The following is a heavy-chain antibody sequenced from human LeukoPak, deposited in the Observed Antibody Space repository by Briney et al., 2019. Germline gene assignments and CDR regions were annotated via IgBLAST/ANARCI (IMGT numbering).Heavy chain of an antibody. CDR1: GFTFRSYE. D-gene: IGHD6-19*01. V-gene: IGHV3-48*03. Sequence: GGSLRLSCAASGFTFRSYEMNGVRQAPGKGLEGVSYISSSGSTIYYADSVKGRFTISRDNAKNSLYLQMNSLRAEDTAVYYCARDGYSSGWYDYWGQGTLVTVSS. CDR3: ARDGYSSGWYDY. CDR2: ISSSGSTI. J-gene: IGHJ4*02.